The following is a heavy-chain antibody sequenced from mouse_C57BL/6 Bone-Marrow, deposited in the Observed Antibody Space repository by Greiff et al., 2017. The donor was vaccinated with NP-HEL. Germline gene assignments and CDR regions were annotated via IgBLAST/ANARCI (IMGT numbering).Heavy chain of an antibody. V-gene: IGHV5-17*01. CDR2: ISSGSSTI. J-gene: IGHJ1*03. Sequence: EVQVVESGGGLVKPGGSLKLSCAASGFTFSDYGMHWVRQAPEKGLEWVAYISSGSSTIYYADTVKGRFTISRDNAKNTLFLQMTSLRYEDTAMYYCAKPPYYYGSSPNPYWYFDVWGTGTTVTVSS. CDR3: AKPPYYYGSSPNPYWYFDV. D-gene: IGHD1-1*01. CDR1: GFTFSDYG.